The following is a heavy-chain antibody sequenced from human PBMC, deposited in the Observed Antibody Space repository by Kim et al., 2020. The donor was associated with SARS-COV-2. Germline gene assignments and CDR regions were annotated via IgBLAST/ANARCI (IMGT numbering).Heavy chain of an antibody. V-gene: IGHV4-4*07. Sequence: SETLSLTCTXSGGSITTNYWSWIRQAAGQGQEYIGRIHKSGTTSYNPSLKSRVTMSVDTSKNQFFLKLSSVTAADTDVYYCARCPYSDTQPWFDPWGQGTLVTLSS. CDR3: ARCPYSDTQPWFDP. CDR2: IHKSGTT. J-gene: IGHJ5*02. CDR1: GGSITTNY. D-gene: IGHD6-13*01.